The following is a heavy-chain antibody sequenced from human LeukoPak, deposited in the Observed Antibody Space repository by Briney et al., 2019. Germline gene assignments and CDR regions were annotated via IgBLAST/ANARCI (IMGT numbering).Heavy chain of an antibody. D-gene: IGHD3-22*01. V-gene: IGHV3-33*01. CDR3: ARDLEDSSPFGAFDM. CDR1: GFTFSNYG. CDR2: IRFDGIKK. J-gene: IGHJ3*02. Sequence: PGRSLRLSCAASGFTFSNYGMHWVRQVPGKGLEWVAAIRFDGIKKYYADSVKGRLTISRDNSKNTLYLQVNSLRAEDTAVYYCARDLEDSSPFGAFDMWGQGTMVTVSS.